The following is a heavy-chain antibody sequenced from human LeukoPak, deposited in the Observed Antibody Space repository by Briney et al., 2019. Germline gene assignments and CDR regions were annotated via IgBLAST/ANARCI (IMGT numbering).Heavy chain of an antibody. J-gene: IGHJ6*03. CDR3: AREGSSGYYHVPYYYYMDV. Sequence: SETLSLTCAVYGGSFSGYYWSWIRQPPGKGLEWIGEINHSGSTNYNPSLKSRVTISVDTSKNQFSLKLSSVTAADTAVYYCAREGSSGYYHVPYYYYMDVWGKGTTVTVSS. D-gene: IGHD3-22*01. CDR2: INHSGST. V-gene: IGHV4-34*01. CDR1: GGSFSGYY.